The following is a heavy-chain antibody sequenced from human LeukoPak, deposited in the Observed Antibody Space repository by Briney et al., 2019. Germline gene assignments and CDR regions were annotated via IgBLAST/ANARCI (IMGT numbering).Heavy chain of an antibody. J-gene: IGHJ4*02. Sequence: SQTLSLTCAISGDSVPSNSAGWNWIRQSPSRGLEWLGRTFYRSKWYNDYAVSVKSRITINPDTSKNQFSLQLNSVTPEDTAVYYCGRVGSGDRRYFDSWGQGTLVTVSS. D-gene: IGHD7-27*01. CDR2: TFYRSKWYN. CDR1: GDSVPSNSAG. V-gene: IGHV6-1*01. CDR3: GRVGSGDRRYFDS.